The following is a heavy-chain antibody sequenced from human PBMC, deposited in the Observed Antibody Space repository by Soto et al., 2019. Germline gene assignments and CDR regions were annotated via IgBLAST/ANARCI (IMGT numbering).Heavy chain of an antibody. J-gene: IGHJ4*02. CDR3: ARETAAGYYFDY. CDR1: GFTISINY. D-gene: IGHD6-13*01. Sequence: GSLRLSCSASGFTISINYMSWVRQAPGKGLDWVAVIYSGGSTYYADSVKGRFTISRDNSKNTLYLQMNSLRAEDTAVYYCARETAAGYYFDYWGQGTLVTVSS. CDR2: IYSGGST. V-gene: IGHV3-53*01.